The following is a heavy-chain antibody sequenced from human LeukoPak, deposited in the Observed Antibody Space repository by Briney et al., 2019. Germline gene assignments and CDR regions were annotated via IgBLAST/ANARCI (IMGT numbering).Heavy chain of an antibody. CDR3: ASSYFYDGNRYFDY. D-gene: IGHD3-22*01. CDR1: GGSITSYY. Sequence: TSETLSLTCNVSGGSITSYYWNWIRQSPRKGLEWIGYIYYTGSTNSNPSLKSRLTISLDTSKKQFSLKLSSVTAADTAIYYCASSYFYDGNRYFDYWGQGALVTVSS. CDR2: IYYTGST. J-gene: IGHJ4*02. V-gene: IGHV4-59*08.